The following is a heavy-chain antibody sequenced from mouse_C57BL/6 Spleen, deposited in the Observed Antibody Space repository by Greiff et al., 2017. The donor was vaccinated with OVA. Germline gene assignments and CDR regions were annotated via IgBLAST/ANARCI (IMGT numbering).Heavy chain of an antibody. V-gene: IGHV1-4*01. Sequence: VQRVESGAELARPGASVKMSCKASGYTFTSYTMHWVKQRPGQGLEWIGYINPSSGYTKYNQKFKDKATLTADKSSSTAYMQLSSLTSEDSAVYYCSSITTVVARNYYAMDYWGQGTSVTVSS. CDR1: GYTFTSYT. CDR2: INPSSGYT. D-gene: IGHD1-1*01. J-gene: IGHJ4*01. CDR3: SSITTVVARNYYAMDY.